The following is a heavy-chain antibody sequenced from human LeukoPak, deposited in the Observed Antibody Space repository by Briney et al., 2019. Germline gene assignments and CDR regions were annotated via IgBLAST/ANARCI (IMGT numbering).Heavy chain of an antibody. Sequence: ASVTVSFKSSVYTFTSYGISWVRQAPGQGVAGMGWISAYNGNTNYAQKLQGRVTMATDTSTSTAYMELRSLRSDDTAVYYCARADYGDALDYWGQGTLVTVSS. CDR3: ARADYGDALDY. J-gene: IGHJ4*02. CDR1: VYTFTSYG. D-gene: IGHD4-17*01. CDR2: ISAYNGNT. V-gene: IGHV1-18*01.